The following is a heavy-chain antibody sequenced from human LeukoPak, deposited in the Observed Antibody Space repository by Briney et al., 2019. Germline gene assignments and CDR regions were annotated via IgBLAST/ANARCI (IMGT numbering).Heavy chain of an antibody. D-gene: IGHD7-27*01. J-gene: IGHJ4*02. CDR1: GFTFSDSY. Sequence: GGSLRLSCAASGFTFSDSYMPWIRQAPGKGLEWVSYISNSGSTIYYADSVKGRFTTSRDNAKNSLYLQMNSLRAEDTAVYYCGRGHWGLEYWGQGTLVTVSS. CDR2: ISNSGSTI. CDR3: GRGHWGLEY. V-gene: IGHV3-11*04.